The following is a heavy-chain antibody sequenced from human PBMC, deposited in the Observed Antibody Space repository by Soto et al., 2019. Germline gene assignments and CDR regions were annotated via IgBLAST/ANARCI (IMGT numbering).Heavy chain of an antibody. CDR3: ARHAIVVLAATMFRDGDNWYNWFDP. J-gene: IGHJ5*02. CDR2: IYYSGST. Sequence: PWETLSLTCTVSGGSISSNDYYWGWIRQPPGKGLEWIGSIYYSGSTFYNPSLKYRVTISVDTSKNQFSLRLSSVTAADTAVYYCARHAIVVLAATMFRDGDNWYNWFDPWGQGTLVTVSS. D-gene: IGHD2-2*01. CDR1: GGSISSNDYY. V-gene: IGHV4-39*01.